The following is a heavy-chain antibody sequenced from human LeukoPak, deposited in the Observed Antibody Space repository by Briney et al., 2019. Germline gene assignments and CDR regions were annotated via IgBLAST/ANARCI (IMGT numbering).Heavy chain of an antibody. CDR1: VYTFTDYY. J-gene: IGHJ4*02. CDR2: INPKTGVT. V-gene: IGHV1-2*02. D-gene: IGHD1-26*01. Sequence: GASVKVSCKASVYTFTDYYLHWVRQAPGHGLEWMGWINPKTGVTKYAQNFQGRVTMTRDTSISTAYMEVSRLRSDDTAVFYCARDLAMYSPDLDYWGQGTLVTVSS. CDR3: ARDLAMYSPDLDY.